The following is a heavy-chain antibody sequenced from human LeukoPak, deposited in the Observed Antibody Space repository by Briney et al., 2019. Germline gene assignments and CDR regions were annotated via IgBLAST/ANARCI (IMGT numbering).Heavy chain of an antibody. V-gene: IGHV1-18*04. D-gene: IGHD3-10*01. Sequence: GASVKVSCKASGYTFTSHGISWVRQAPGQGLEWMGWISAYNGNTNYAQKLQGRVTMITDTSTSTAYMELRSLRSDDTAVYYCARGGWFGELEPDYFDYWGQGTLVTVSS. CDR2: ISAYNGNT. CDR3: ARGGWFGELEPDYFDY. J-gene: IGHJ4*02. CDR1: GYTFTSHG.